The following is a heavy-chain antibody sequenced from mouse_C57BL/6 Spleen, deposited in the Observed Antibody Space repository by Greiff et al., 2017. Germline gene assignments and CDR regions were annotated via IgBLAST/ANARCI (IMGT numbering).Heavy chain of an antibody. V-gene: IGHV1-54*01. CDR2: INPGRGGT. CDR1: GYAFTNYL. Sequence: QVQLQQSGAELVRPGTSVKVSCKASGYAFTNYLIEWVKQRPGQGLEWIGVINPGRGGTNYNEKFKGKATLTADKSSSTAYMQLSSLTSEDSAVYLCARGKRAGYAMDYWGQGTSVTVSS. D-gene: IGHD3-1*01. CDR3: ARGKRAGYAMDY. J-gene: IGHJ4*01.